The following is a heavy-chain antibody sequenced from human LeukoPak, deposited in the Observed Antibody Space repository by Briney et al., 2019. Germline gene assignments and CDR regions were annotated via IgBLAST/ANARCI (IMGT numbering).Heavy chain of an antibody. V-gene: IGHV4-4*02. Sequence: SGTLALTCAVSGGPISNSNWRCALGQPPGTGLVSLGEIYHSGSTNYNPSLKSRVTISVDKSKNQFSLKLSSVTAADTAVYYCAREYYYGSAERWFDPWGQGTLVTVSS. CDR1: GGPISNSNW. CDR2: IYHSGST. D-gene: IGHD3-10*01. CDR3: AREYYYGSAERWFDP. J-gene: IGHJ5*02.